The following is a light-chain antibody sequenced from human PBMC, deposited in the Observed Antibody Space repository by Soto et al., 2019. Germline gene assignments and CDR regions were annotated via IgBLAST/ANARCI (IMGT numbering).Light chain of an antibody. Sequence: DIQLTHSPSFLSASVGDRVTITCRASQGISSYLAWYQQKPGKAPKLLIYAASTLQSGVPSRFSGSGSGTEFTLTISSLQPEDFATYFCQHLNSFPLTFGGGTKVEIK. CDR2: AAS. CDR1: QGISSY. CDR3: QHLNSFPLT. V-gene: IGKV1-9*01. J-gene: IGKJ4*01.